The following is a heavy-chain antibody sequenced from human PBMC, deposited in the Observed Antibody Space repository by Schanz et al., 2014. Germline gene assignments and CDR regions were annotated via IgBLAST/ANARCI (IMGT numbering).Heavy chain of an antibody. CDR1: GFSFRTYW. V-gene: IGHV3-7*04. D-gene: IGHD1-1*01. Sequence: EVQLVESGGCLVQPGGSLRLSCIASGFSFRTYWMSWVRQAPGKGLEWVANIDQNGTEEYYLDSVNGRLTMSRDNAKNSVYLQMNSLRAEDTAVYYCARGGSGTVLFFFDFWGQGAPVTVSS. CDR3: ARGGSGTVLFFFDF. J-gene: IGHJ4*02. CDR2: IDQNGTEE.